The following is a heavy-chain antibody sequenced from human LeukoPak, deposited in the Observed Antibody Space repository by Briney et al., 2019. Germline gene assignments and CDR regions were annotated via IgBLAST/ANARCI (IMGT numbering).Heavy chain of an antibody. V-gene: IGHV4-61*02. J-gene: IGHJ3*02. CDR2: IYSSGST. CDR1: GGSINSGTYY. D-gene: IGHD5-12*01. CDR3: ARDLLHRGYAFDI. Sequence: SETLSLTCTVSGGSINSGTYYWGWIRQPAGTGLEWIGRIYSSGSTNYSRSLKSRVTISVDVSKNQFSLKLTSVSAADTAIYYCARDLLHRGYAFDIWGQGTMVTVSS.